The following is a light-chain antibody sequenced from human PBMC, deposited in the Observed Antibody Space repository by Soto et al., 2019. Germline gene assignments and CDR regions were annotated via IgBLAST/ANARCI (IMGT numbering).Light chain of an antibody. CDR1: QDIGNS. CDR2: GAT. J-gene: IGKJ5*01. V-gene: IGKV1-33*01. CDR3: QQYDDLPSIT. Sequence: DIQIAQSPSSVSSSIRDRVTITCEASQDIGNSLNWYQQLPGKPPKLLIYGATNLEAGVPLRFSGRGSGTHFTFTIASLEPEDIATYSCQQYDDLPSITFGQGTRLENK.